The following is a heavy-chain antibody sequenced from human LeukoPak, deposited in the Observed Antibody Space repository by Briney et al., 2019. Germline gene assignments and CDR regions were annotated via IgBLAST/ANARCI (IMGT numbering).Heavy chain of an antibody. Sequence: SVKVSCKASGGTFSSYAISWVLQAPGQGLEWMGRIIPIFGTANYAQKFQGRVTITTDESTSTAYMELSSLRSEDTAVYYCASLYYDILTGYPAYYMDVWGKGTTVTVSS. CDR3: ASLYYDILTGYPAYYMDV. CDR1: GGTFSSYA. CDR2: IIPIFGTA. V-gene: IGHV1-69*05. J-gene: IGHJ6*03. D-gene: IGHD3-9*01.